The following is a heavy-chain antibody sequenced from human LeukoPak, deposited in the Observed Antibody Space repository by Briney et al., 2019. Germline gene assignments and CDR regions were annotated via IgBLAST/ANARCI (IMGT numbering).Heavy chain of an antibody. J-gene: IGHJ3*02. CDR2: SRNKDNSYTT. D-gene: IGHD3-10*01. CDR1: GFIFSDHY. CDR3: AKHMVSGADAFDI. Sequence: PGGSLRLSCAASGFIFSDHYLDWIRQAPGKGLEWVGRSRNKDNSYTTEYAASVKGRFTISRDDSKKSLYLQMNSLKTEDTAVYYCAKHMVSGADAFDIWGQGTMVTVSS. V-gene: IGHV3-72*01.